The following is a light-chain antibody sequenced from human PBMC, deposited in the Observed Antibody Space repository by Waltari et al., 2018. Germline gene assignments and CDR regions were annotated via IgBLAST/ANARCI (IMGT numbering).Light chain of an antibody. CDR1: SSTIGKNK. J-gene: IGLJ3*02. V-gene: IGLV1-47*01. CDR2: KNK. Sequence: QSVLTQPPSASETTGQQVTISCSGSSSTIGKNKVFWFQQLPGTAPKLRIYKNKRRPSGVPDRFSGSKSGTSASLAISGLRSDDEAEYYCAAWDDSRSGPVFGGGTKLTVL. CDR3: AAWDDSRSGPV.